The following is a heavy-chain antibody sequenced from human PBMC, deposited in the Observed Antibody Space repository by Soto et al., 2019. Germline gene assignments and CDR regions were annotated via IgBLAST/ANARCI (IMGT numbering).Heavy chain of an antibody. D-gene: IGHD5-12*01. CDR3: ARDVRFKFVYLEATPPYVLYV. J-gene: IGHJ6*02. CDR2: ISSSSSYI. Sequence: GSLRLSCAASGFTFSSYSMNWVRQAPGKGLEWVSSISSSSSYIYYADSVKGRFTISRDNAKNTLYLQMNSLRLEDTAVYYCARDVRFKFVYLEATPPYVLYVRAQRTTVPVS. CDR1: GFTFSSYS. V-gene: IGHV3-21*01.